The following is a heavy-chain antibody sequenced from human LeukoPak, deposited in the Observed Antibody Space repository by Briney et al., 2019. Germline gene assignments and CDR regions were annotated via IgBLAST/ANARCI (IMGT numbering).Heavy chain of an antibody. J-gene: IGHJ3*02. CDR3: ARKNDLFSAAFDI. CDR2: TYSDSNT. D-gene: IGHD1-1*01. CDR1: GFTVSSNY. V-gene: IGHV3-53*01. Sequence: PGGSLRLSCAASGFTVSSNYVGWVRQTPGKGLEWVSITYSDSNTNYADSVKGRFTVSRDNSKNTLSLQMNSLRAEDTAIYYCARKNDLFSAAFDIWGQGTVVTVSS.